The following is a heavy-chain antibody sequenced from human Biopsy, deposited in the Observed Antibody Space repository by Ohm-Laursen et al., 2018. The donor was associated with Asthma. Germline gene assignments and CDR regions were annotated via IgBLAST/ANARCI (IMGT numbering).Heavy chain of an antibody. CDR3: ARKAGSCISRTCYSLDF. Sequence: ASVKVSCNPLGGTFNTYAIGWVRQAPGQGLEWMGGINSVFGTTTYPQKFQDRVTITADDFTSTVYMELSSLRSEDTAVYYCARKAGSCISRTCYSLDFWGQGTLVTVSS. J-gene: IGHJ4*02. V-gene: IGHV1-69*13. D-gene: IGHD2-2*01. CDR1: GGTFNTYA. CDR2: INSVFGTT.